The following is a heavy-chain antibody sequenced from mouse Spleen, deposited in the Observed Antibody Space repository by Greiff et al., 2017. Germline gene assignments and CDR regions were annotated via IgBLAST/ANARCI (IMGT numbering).Heavy chain of an antibody. CDR2: IDPEDGDT. D-gene: IGHD2-1*01. V-gene: IGHV14-1*01. CDR3: TTWDYYGNAWFAY. J-gene: IGHJ3*01. CDR1: GFNIKDYY. Sequence: EVQLQQSGAELVRPGASVKLSCTASGFNIKDYYMHWVKQRPEQGLEWIGRIDPEDGDTEYAPKFQGKATMTADTSSNTAYLQLSSLTSEDTAVYYCTTWDYYGNAWFAYWGQGTLVTVSA.